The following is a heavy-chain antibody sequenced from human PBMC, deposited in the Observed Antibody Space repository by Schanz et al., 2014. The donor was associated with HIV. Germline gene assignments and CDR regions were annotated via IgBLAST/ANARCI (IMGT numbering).Heavy chain of an antibody. J-gene: IGHJ4*02. CDR2: IWYDGSNK. CDR3: AKGSRATCIGPTCYPFDY. D-gene: IGHD2-15*01. CDR1: GFTSSLYA. Sequence: QVQLVESGGGVVQPGRSLRLSCAASGFTSSLYAFHWVRQAPGKGLEWVAVIWYDGSNKYYADSVKGRFSISRDNSKNTVYLQMNSLRADDTAVYYCAKGSRATCIGPTCYPFDYWGLGTLVIVSS. V-gene: IGHV3-33*06.